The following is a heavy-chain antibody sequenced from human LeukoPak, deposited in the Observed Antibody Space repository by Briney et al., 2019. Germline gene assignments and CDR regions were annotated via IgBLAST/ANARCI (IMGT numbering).Heavy chain of an antibody. Sequence: GESLKISCKAFGYSFTNYWIGWVRQMPGKGLEWMGIIYPGDSDTRYSPSFQGQVTISADKSISTAYLQWSSLKASDTAMYYCARETGIVGATPFDYWGQGTLVTVSS. V-gene: IGHV5-51*01. CDR1: GYSFTNYW. CDR3: ARETGIVGATPFDY. D-gene: IGHD1-26*01. J-gene: IGHJ4*02. CDR2: IYPGDSDT.